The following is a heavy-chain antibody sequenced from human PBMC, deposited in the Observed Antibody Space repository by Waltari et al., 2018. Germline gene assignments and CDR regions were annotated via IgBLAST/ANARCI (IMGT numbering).Heavy chain of an antibody. CDR1: GDSISGSYY. Sequence: QLQLQQSGPGLVKPSQTLSLACSLSGDSISGSYYWNWVRQTAGEGLEWLGYIYSSGRTKYNPSLQSRATISIVNKTQFSLKLAAGTAADTAVYYCARSDVVVAPARNNYYFPMEVWGQGTTVTVSS. CDR3: ARSDVVVAPARNNYYFPMEV. D-gene: IGHD2-21*01. CDR2: IYSSGRT. V-gene: IGHV4-61*09. J-gene: IGHJ6*03.